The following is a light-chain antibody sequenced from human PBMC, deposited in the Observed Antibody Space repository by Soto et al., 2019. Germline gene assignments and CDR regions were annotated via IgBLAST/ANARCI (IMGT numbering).Light chain of an antibody. CDR2: KAS. J-gene: IGKJ1*01. CDR1: QSISSW. CDR3: QQYNSYRT. Sequence: DVQMSQSPSTLSASVGDRFTITCRASQSISSWLAWYQQKPGKAPKLLIHKASSLESGVPSRLSGSGSGTEFTLTISSPHPDDFATYYCQQYNSYRTFGQGTKVDIK. V-gene: IGKV1-5*03.